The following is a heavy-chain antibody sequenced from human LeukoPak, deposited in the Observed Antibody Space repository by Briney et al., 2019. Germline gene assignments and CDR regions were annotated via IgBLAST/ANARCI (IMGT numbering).Heavy chain of an antibody. CDR2: ITGGDGDT. J-gene: IGHJ4*02. CDR1: ESTFNNYV. Sequence: GGSLRLSCAASESTFNNYVVSWIRQAPGKGLEWVSAITGGDGDTSYADPVKGRFTISRDSSKNTLYLQMNNLRVEDTAVYYCAIREPIGNWGQGTLVTVSS. D-gene: IGHD1-14*01. CDR3: AIREPIGN. V-gene: IGHV3-23*01.